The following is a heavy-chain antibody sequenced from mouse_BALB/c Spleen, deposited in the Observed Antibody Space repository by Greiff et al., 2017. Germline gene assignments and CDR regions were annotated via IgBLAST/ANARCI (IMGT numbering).Heavy chain of an antibody. CDR1: GFSLTGYG. CDR3: ARLYYDYDGGAMDY. J-gene: IGHJ4*01. Sequence: VQRVESGPGLVAPSQSLSITCTVSGFSLTGYGVNWVRQPPGKGLEWLGMIWGDGSTDYNSALKSRLSISKDNSKSQVFLKMNSLQTDDTARYYCARLYYDYDGGAMDYWGQGTSVTVSA. D-gene: IGHD2-4*01. V-gene: IGHV2-6-7*01. CDR2: IWGDGST.